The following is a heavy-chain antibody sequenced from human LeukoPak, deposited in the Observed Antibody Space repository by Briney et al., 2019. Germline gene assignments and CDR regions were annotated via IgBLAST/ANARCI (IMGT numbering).Heavy chain of an antibody. D-gene: IGHD2-2*01. Sequence: PGGSLRLSCAASGFTFRSYWMSWVRQAPGKGLEWVANIKQDGSEKYYVDSVKGRFTISRDNAKNSLYLQMNSLRAEDTAVYYCARFPYCSSTSCYVAYYFDYWGQGTLVTVSS. CDR3: ARFPYCSSTSCYVAYYFDY. J-gene: IGHJ4*02. CDR1: GFTFRSYW. V-gene: IGHV3-7*01. CDR2: IKQDGSEK.